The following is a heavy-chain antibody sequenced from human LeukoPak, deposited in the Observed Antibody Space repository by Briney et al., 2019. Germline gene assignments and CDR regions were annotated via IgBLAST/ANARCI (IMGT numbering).Heavy chain of an antibody. D-gene: IGHD3-22*01. V-gene: IGHV3-74*01. Sequence: GRSLRLSCVASGFTLSSYWMHWVRQAPGKGLVWVARINSDGSSTNYADSVKGRFTISRDNAKNTLSLQMNSLRAEDTAVYYCARAQYYDSTTAGGMDVWGQGTTVTVSS. CDR3: ARAQYYDSTTAGGMDV. CDR2: INSDGSST. CDR1: GFTLSSYW. J-gene: IGHJ6*02.